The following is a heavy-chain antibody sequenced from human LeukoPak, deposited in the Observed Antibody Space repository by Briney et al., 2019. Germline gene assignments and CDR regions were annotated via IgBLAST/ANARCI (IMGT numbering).Heavy chain of an antibody. CDR1: GFTFEDYE. Sequence: GGSLRLSCEASGFTFEDYEMSWFRQAPGKGPEWILYISATGNTKYYADSVRGRFSISRDNAKSSLYLQMSTLRVEDTAVYYCARGGGYSYGAPAGYFDYWGQGTLVTVSS. D-gene: IGHD5-18*01. J-gene: IGHJ4*02. CDR3: ARGGGYSYGAPAGYFDY. V-gene: IGHV3-11*01. CDR2: ISATGNTK.